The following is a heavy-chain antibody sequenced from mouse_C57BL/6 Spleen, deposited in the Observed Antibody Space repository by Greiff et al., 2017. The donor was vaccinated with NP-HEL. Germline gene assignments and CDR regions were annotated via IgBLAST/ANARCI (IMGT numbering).Heavy chain of an antibody. J-gene: IGHJ3*01. CDR1: GFTFSSYA. V-gene: IGHV5-9-1*02. CDR2: ISSGGDYI. Sequence: EVQGVASCSFLVKPGGSLKLSCAASGFTFSSYAMSWVRQTPEKRLEWFSYISSGGDYIYYAATVKGRFTISRDNARNTLYLQMSSLKSEDTAMYYCTRSAVDWGQGTLVTVSA. CDR3: TRSAVD.